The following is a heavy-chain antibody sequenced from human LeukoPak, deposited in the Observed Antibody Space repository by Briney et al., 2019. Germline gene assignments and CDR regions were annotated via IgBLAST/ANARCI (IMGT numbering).Heavy chain of an antibody. D-gene: IGHD4-17*01. CDR3: ARARTTGYYYYYMDV. V-gene: IGHV1-2*02. Sequence: GASVKVSCKASGYTFTGYYMHWVRQAPGQGLEWMGWINPNSGGTNYAQKFQGRVTMTRDTSISTAYMELSRLRSEDTAVYYCARARTTGYYYYYMDVWGKGTTVTVSS. CDR1: GYTFTGYY. CDR2: INPNSGGT. J-gene: IGHJ6*03.